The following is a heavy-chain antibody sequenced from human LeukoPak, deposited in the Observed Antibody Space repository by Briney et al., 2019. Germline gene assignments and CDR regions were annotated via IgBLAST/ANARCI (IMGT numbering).Heavy chain of an antibody. Sequence: GGSLRLSCAASGFTFSSYAMSWVRQAPGKGPEWVSVISGSGGSTYYADSVKGRFTISRDNSKNTLYLQVNSLRAEDTAVYYCAINGAAAGTGYFQHWGQGTLVTVSS. CDR3: AINGAAAGTGYFQH. CDR1: GFTFSSYA. V-gene: IGHV3-23*01. J-gene: IGHJ1*01. D-gene: IGHD6-13*01. CDR2: ISGSGGST.